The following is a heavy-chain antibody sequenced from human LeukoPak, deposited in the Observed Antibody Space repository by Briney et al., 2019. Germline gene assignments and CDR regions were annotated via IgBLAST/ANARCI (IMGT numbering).Heavy chain of an antibody. J-gene: IGHJ4*02. V-gene: IGHV4-4*07. Sequence: PSETLSLTYTVSGGSISTGSISSYYWSWVRQPAGKGLEWIGRIYTSGTTNYNPSLKSRVTMSVDTSKNQFSLKLNSVTAADTAVYYCARGAPSDYWGQGTLVTVSS. CDR1: GGSISTGSISSYY. CDR2: IYTSGTT. CDR3: ARGAPSDY.